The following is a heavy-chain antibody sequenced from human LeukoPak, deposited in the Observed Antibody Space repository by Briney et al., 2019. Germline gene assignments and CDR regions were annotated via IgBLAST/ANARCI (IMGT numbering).Heavy chain of an antibody. CDR1: GGSISSYY. J-gene: IGHJ5*02. V-gene: IGHV4-59*01. CDR3: ARDPGNWFDP. CDR2: IYYSGST. Sequence: SEALSLTCTVSGGSISSYYWSWIRQPPGKGLEWIGYIYYSGSTNYNPSLKSRVTISVDTSKNQFSLKLSSVTAADTAVYYCARDPGNWFDPWGQGTLVTVSS.